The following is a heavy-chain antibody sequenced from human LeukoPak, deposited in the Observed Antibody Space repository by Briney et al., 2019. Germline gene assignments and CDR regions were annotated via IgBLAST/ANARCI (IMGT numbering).Heavy chain of an antibody. V-gene: IGHV1-69*01. CDR1: GGTFSSYA. CDR2: IIPIFGTA. Sequence: SVNVSCKASGGTFSSYAISWVRQAPGQGLEWMGGIIPIFGTANYAQKFQGRVTITADESTSTAYMELSSLRSEDTAVYYCARDHCSGGSCYGAPGAFDIWGQGTMVTVSS. CDR3: ARDHCSGGSCYGAPGAFDI. J-gene: IGHJ3*02. D-gene: IGHD2-15*01.